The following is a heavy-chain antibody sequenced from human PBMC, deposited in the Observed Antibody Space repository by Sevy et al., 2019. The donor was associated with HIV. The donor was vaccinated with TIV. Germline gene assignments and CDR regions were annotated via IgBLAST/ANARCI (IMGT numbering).Heavy chain of an antibody. CDR2: INPSGGST. D-gene: IGHD3-9*01. J-gene: IGHJ6*03. CDR1: GYTFTSYY. Sequence: ASVKVSCKTSGYTFTSYYMHWVRQAPGQGLEWMVIINPSGGSTSYAQKFQGRVTMTRDTSTSTVYMELSSLRSEDTAVYYCARDILTGYHNYYYYYMDVWGKGTTVTVSS. CDR3: ARDILTGYHNYYYYYMDV. V-gene: IGHV1-46*01.